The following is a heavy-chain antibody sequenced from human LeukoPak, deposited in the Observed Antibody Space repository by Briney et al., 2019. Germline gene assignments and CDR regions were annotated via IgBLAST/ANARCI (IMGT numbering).Heavy chain of an antibody. Sequence: SETLSLTCTVPGGSISSYYWSWIRQPPGKGLEWIGYIYYSGSTNYNPSLKSRATISVDTSKNQFSLKLSSVTAADTAVYYCARQWYYDFWSGPYYFDYWGQGTLVTVSS. CDR1: GGSISSYY. V-gene: IGHV4-59*08. CDR2: IYYSGST. CDR3: ARQWYYDFWSGPYYFDY. D-gene: IGHD3-3*01. J-gene: IGHJ4*02.